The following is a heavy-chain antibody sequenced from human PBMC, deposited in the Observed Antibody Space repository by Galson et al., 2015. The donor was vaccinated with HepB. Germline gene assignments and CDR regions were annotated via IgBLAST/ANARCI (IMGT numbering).Heavy chain of an antibody. CDR3: ATSLHLGGLSSYEDAFDI. V-gene: IGHV1-46*03. CDR2: INPSGGST. CDR1: GYTFTSYY. Sequence: SVKVSCKASGYTFTSYYMHWVRQAPGQGLEWMGLINPSGGSTIYAQKFQGRVTMTRDTSTSTVYMELSSLRSEDTAVYYCATSLHLGGLSSYEDAFDIWGQGTMVTVSS. D-gene: IGHD3-16*02. J-gene: IGHJ3*02.